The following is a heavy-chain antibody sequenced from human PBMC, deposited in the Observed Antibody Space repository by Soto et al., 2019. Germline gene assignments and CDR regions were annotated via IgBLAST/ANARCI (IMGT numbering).Heavy chain of an antibody. D-gene: IGHD3-3*01. Sequence: XPVKVSCNTFGYRFSKYGIAWVRQAPGQGLEWLGWISASNGNTKYAQKLQCRVTMTTETSTNTAYMELRSLRSDDTAVYYCARVGLTIFGVAQRGFDSCGQGTLVTVSS. CDR3: ARVGLTIFGVAQRGFDS. CDR2: ISASNGNT. V-gene: IGHV1-18*04. CDR1: GYRFSKYG. J-gene: IGHJ5*01.